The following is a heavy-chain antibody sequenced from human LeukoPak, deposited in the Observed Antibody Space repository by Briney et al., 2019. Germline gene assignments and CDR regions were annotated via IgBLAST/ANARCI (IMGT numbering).Heavy chain of an antibody. V-gene: IGHV3-30*03. Sequence: GRSLRLSCAASGFTFSSYGMHWVRQAPGKGLEWVAVISYDGSNKYYADSVKGRFTISRDNSKNTLYLQMNSLRAEDTAVYYCASGFGYGDYVPGGFDYWGQGTLVTVSS. CDR3: ASGFGYGDYVPGGFDY. J-gene: IGHJ4*02. D-gene: IGHD4-17*01. CDR2: ISYDGSNK. CDR1: GFTFSSYG.